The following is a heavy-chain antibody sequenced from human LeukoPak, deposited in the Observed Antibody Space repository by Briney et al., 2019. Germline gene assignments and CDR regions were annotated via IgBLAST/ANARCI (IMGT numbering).Heavy chain of an antibody. Sequence: GGSLRLSCVASGFTFSSYAMSWVRQPPGKGLEWVSGLSGSGGGTYYANSVKGRFTISRDNAKNTLYLQLNSLRAEDTAVYYCSREAFNYGDHYFDYWGQGTLVTVSS. D-gene: IGHD4-17*01. J-gene: IGHJ4*02. V-gene: IGHV3-23*01. CDR1: GFTFSSYA. CDR3: SREAFNYGDHYFDY. CDR2: LSGSGGGT.